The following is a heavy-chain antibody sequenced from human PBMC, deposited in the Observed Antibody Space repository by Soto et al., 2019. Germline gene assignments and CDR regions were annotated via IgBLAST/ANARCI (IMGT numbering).Heavy chain of an antibody. J-gene: IGHJ1*01. CDR3: ATHLGINIVVVTAQEYFQH. D-gene: IGHD2-21*02. V-gene: IGHV1-3*01. CDR2: INAGNGNT. CDR1: GYTFTSYA. Sequence: ASVKVSCKASGYTFTSYAMHWVRQAPGQRLEWMGWINAGNGNTKYSQKFQGRVTITRDTSASTAYMELSSLRSEDTAVYYCATHLGINIVVVTAQEYFQHWGQGTLVTVSS.